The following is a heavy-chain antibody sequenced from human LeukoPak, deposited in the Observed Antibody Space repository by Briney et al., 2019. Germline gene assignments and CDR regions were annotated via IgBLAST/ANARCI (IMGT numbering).Heavy chain of an antibody. D-gene: IGHD4-23*01. CDR2: IKQDGSEK. J-gene: IGHJ5*02. CDR1: GFTFSSYW. Sequence: PGGSLRLSCAASGFTFSSYWMSWVRQAPGKGLEWVANIKQDGSEKYYVDSVKGRFTISRDNAKNSLYLQMNSLRAEDTAVYYCARDANYGGNWFDPWGQGTLVTVSS. CDR3: ARDANYGGNWFDP. V-gene: IGHV3-7*01.